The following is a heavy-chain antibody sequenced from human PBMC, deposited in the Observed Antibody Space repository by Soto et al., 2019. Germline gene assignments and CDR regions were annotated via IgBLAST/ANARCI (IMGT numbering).Heavy chain of an antibody. Sequence: QVQLVQSGAEVKKPGSSVKVSCKASGGTFSSYTISWVRQAPGQGLEWMGRIIPILGIANYAQKFQGRVTXTXXKSTSTAYMELSSLRSEDTAVDYCARGGTPRGMDVWGQGTTVTVSS. D-gene: IGHD2-15*01. J-gene: IGHJ6*02. CDR2: IIPILGIA. V-gene: IGHV1-69*02. CDR1: GGTFSSYT. CDR3: ARGGTPRGMDV.